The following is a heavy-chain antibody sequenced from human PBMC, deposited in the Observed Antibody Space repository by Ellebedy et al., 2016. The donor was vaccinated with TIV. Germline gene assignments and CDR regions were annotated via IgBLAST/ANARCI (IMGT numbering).Heavy chain of an antibody. CDR2: IYHSGST. CDR1: RYSISTGSY. Sequence: SETLSLTCAVSRYSISTGSYWGWIRQPPGKGLEWIGSIYHSGSTYYNPSLKRRVSISMDTSRNQFSLRLSSVTAADTAIFYCATFRNLDGFDIWGQGTMVTVSS. J-gene: IGHJ3*02. D-gene: IGHD2/OR15-2a*01. CDR3: ATFRNLDGFDI. V-gene: IGHV4-38-2*01.